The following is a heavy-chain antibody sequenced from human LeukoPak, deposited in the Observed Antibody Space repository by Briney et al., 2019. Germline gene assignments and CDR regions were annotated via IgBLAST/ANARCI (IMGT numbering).Heavy chain of an antibody. D-gene: IGHD1-14*01. V-gene: IGHV3-30*02. J-gene: IGHJ5*02. CDR1: GFTFSSSG. CDR2: IRYDGSNK. Sequence: PGGSLRLSCAASGFTFSSSGMHWVRQAPGKGLEWVVFIRYDGSNKYYADSVKGRFTISRDNSKNTLFLQMNSLRAEDTAVYYCAKNNHRIGGNKIYFFNPWGQEPWFTVSS. CDR3: AKNNHRIGGNKIYFFNP.